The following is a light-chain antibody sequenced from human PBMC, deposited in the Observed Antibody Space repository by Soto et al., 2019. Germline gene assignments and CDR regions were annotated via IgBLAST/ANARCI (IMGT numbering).Light chain of an antibody. V-gene: IGLV1-44*01. Sequence: QSVLTQPPSASGTPGQRVTISCSGSSSNIGTNTVNWYQQFPRSAPRLHMYSSKQRPSGVPDRFSGSKSGTSASLAISGLQSEDEADYYCAAWDGSLNVVLFGGGTKLTVL. J-gene: IGLJ3*02. CDR1: SSNIGTNT. CDR3: AAWDGSLNVVL. CDR2: SSK.